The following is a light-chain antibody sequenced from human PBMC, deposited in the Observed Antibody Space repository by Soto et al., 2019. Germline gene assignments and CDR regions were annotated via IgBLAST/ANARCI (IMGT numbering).Light chain of an antibody. V-gene: IGLV2-14*03. CDR3: SSYTTSNTRQIV. Sequence: QSVVTQPASVSGSPGQSITLSCTGNSSGVGGYNYVSWYQHHPGKAPKLMIYDVSNRPSGVSNRFSGSKSGNTASLTISGLQPEDEADYYCSSYTTSNTRQIVLGTGTKVTVL. CDR1: SSGVGGYNY. J-gene: IGLJ1*01. CDR2: DVS.